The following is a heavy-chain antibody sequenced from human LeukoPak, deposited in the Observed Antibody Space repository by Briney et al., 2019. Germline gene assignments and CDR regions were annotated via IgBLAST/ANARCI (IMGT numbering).Heavy chain of an antibody. CDR2: IYYSGST. D-gene: IGHD3-3*01. CDR1: GGSISSYY. J-gene: IGHJ6*03. CDR3: ARVPGYDFWSGYYRGGDYYYYMDV. V-gene: IGHV4-59*01. Sequence: PSETLSLTCTVSGGSISSYYWSWIRQPPGKGLEWIGNIYYSGSTNYNPSLRSRVTISVDTSKNQCSLKLSSVTAADTAVYYCARVPGYDFWSGYYRGGDYYYYMDVWGKGTTVTVSS.